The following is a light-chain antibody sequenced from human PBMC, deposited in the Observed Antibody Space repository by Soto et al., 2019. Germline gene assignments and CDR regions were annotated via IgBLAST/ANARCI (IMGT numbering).Light chain of an antibody. CDR3: HQRSDWPLT. Sequence: EVVMTQSPATLSVSPVERATLSCRASESVSRNLAWYQQKPGQAPRLLIYDASNRATGIPARFSGSGSGTDFTLTISSLEPEDFAVYYCHQRSDWPLTFGGGTKVDIK. J-gene: IGKJ4*01. CDR2: DAS. CDR1: ESVSRN. V-gene: IGKV3-11*01.